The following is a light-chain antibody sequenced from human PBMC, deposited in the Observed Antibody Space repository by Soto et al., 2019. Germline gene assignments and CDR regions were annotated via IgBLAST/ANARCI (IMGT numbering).Light chain of an antibody. CDR3: QQYGSSPPWT. J-gene: IGKJ1*01. CDR2: GVS. V-gene: IGKV3-20*01. Sequence: EIVLTQSPGTLSLSPGERATLSCRASQSVSSSYLAWYQQKPGQAPRLLIYGVSSRATGIPDRFSGSGSGTDITLTISRVEPEDFAVYYCQQYGSSPPWTFGQGTKVEIK. CDR1: QSVSSSY.